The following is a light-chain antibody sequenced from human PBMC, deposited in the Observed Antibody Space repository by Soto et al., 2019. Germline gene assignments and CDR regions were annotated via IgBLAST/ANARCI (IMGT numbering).Light chain of an antibody. Sequence: EIVLTQSPGTLSLSPGEKTTLSCRASQSVSSSYLAWYQQKPGQAPRPLIYGASSRATGIPDRFSGSGSGTDFTLTISRLEPEDFAVYYCQHYGSLPRTFGQGTKV. CDR1: QSVSSSY. CDR2: GAS. CDR3: QHYGSLPRT. V-gene: IGKV3-20*01. J-gene: IGKJ1*01.